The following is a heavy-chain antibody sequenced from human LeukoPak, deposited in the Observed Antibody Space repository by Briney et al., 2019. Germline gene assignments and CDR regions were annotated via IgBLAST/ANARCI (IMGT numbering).Heavy chain of an antibody. CDR2: MKPNSGNT. Sequence: ASVKVSCKASGYTFTSCDINWGRQATGQGLEWMGWMKPNSGNTSYAQKFQGRGTMTRNTSISTAYMELSSLRSEDTAVYYCARVRIAAAGTKGWFDLWGQGTLVTVPS. V-gene: IGHV1-8*01. CDR3: ARVRIAAAGTKGWFDL. J-gene: IGHJ5*02. CDR1: GYTFTSCD. D-gene: IGHD6-13*01.